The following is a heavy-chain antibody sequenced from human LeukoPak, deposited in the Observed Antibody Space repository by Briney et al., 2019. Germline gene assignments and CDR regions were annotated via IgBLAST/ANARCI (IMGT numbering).Heavy chain of an antibody. CDR3: TRGPHYGSGDY. V-gene: IGHV3-49*04. D-gene: IGHD3-10*01. J-gene: IGHJ4*02. CDR2: IRNKAYGGTT. Sequence: PGGSLRLSCTTSGFTFGYYAMTWVRQAPGNGLEWVGFIRNKAYGGTTEYAASVKGRFTISRDDSKSVAYLQMNSLKTEDTAVYYGTRGPHYGSGDYWGQGTLVTVSS. CDR1: GFTFGYYA.